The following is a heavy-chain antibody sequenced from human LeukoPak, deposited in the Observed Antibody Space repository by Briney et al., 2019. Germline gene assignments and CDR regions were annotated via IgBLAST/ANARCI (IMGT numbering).Heavy chain of an antibody. CDR3: ARASDTAMAHGAFDI. D-gene: IGHD5-18*01. Sequence: GGSLRLSCAASGFTFSDYYMSWIRQAPGKGLEWVSYISSSGSNIYYADSVKGRFTISRDNAKNSLYLQMNSQRAEDTAVYYCARASDTAMAHGAFDIWGQGTMVTVSS. CDR1: GFTFSDYY. J-gene: IGHJ3*02. CDR2: ISSSGSNI. V-gene: IGHV3-11*04.